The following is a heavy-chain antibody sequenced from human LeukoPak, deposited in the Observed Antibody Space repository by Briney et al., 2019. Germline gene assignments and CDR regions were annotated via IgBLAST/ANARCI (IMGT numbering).Heavy chain of an antibody. V-gene: IGHV3-30*02. Sequence: GGSLRLYCAASGFTFTTYDIHWVRQAPGNGLEGVAFLWDGGNKQYHEDSVKGRFTISRDNSKNTLFLQMNSLRVEDTGLYYCAKDQGGLPEGPPLSSDPWGQGTLVSVSS. CDR2: LWDGGNKQ. D-gene: IGHD2-15*01. CDR3: AKDQGGLPEGPPLSSDP. CDR1: GFTFTTYD. J-gene: IGHJ5*02.